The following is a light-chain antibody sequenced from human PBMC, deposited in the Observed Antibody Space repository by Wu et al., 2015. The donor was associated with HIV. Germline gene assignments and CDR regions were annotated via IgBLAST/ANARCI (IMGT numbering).Light chain of an antibody. CDR1: QSVSSN. V-gene: IGKV3-15*01. CDR3: QQYNDWPYT. CDR2: DTF. Sequence: EIVMTQSPATLSVSPGERATLSCRASQSVSSNLAWYQQKPGQAPRLLIYDTFTRATGFPARFSGSGSGTEFTLTISSMQSEDFALYYCQQYNDWPYTFGQGTKLEIK. J-gene: IGKJ2*01.